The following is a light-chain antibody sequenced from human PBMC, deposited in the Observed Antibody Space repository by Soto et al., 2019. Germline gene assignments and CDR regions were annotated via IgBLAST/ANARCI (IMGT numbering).Light chain of an antibody. CDR3: LQDYNYPPT. Sequence: DIQMTQSPSSVSASVGDRVTISCRASQGIRHYLAWYQQKPGKVPRLLIYEASNLQSGVPSRFRGGGSGTEFTLTISSLQPEDFATYYCLQDYNYPPTFGQGTKWIS. CDR2: EAS. V-gene: IGKV1-27*01. J-gene: IGKJ1*01. CDR1: QGIRHY.